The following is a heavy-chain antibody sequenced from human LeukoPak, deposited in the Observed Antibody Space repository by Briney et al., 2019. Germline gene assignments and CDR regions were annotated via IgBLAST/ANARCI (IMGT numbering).Heavy chain of an antibody. Sequence: GRSLRLSCAASGFTFSSYAMHWVRQAPGKGLEWVAVISYDGSNKYYADSVKGRFTISRDNSKNTLYLQMNSLRAEDTAVYYCAREKGYSYGETFDYWGQGTLVTVSS. CDR2: ISYDGSNK. V-gene: IGHV3-30-3*01. CDR3: AREKGYSYGETFDY. CDR1: GFTFSSYA. D-gene: IGHD5-18*01. J-gene: IGHJ4*02.